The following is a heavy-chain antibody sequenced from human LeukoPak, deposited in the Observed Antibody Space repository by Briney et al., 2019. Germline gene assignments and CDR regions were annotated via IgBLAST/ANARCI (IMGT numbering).Heavy chain of an antibody. Sequence: SETLSLTCTVSGGSISSSSYYWGWIRQPPGKGLEWIGSIYYSGSTYYNPSLKSRVTISVDTSKNQFSLKLSSVTAADTAVYYCARHGSGWYFHYWGQGTLVTVSS. CDR2: IYYSGST. CDR1: GGSISSSSYY. J-gene: IGHJ4*02. CDR3: ARHGSGWYFHY. D-gene: IGHD6-19*01. V-gene: IGHV4-39*01.